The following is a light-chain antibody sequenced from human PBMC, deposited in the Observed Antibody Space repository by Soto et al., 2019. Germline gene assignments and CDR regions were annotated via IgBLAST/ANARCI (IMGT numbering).Light chain of an antibody. J-gene: IGLJ2*01. V-gene: IGLV2-8*01. CDR2: EVI. Sequence: QSVLTQPPSASGSPGQSVTISCTGTSSDVGGYNYVSWYQQHPGKAPNLMIYEVIKRPSGVPDRFSGSKSGNTASLTGSGLQAEDEADYYCSSYAGSKVVFGGGTKLTVL. CDR3: SSYAGSKVV. CDR1: SSDVGGYNY.